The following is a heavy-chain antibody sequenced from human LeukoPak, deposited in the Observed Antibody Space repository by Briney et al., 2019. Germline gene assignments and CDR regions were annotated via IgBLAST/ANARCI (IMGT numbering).Heavy chain of an antibody. CDR3: AKDRPRLLWFGELRPSFDY. D-gene: IGHD3-10*01. V-gene: IGHV3-33*06. CDR2: IWYDGSNK. CDR1: GFTFSSYG. J-gene: IGHJ4*02. Sequence: GGSLRLSCAASGFTFSSYGMHWVRQAPGKGLEWVAVIWYDGSNKYYADSVKGRFTISRDNSKNTLYLQMNSLRAEDTAVYYCAKDRPRLLWFGELRPSFDYWGQGTLVTVSS.